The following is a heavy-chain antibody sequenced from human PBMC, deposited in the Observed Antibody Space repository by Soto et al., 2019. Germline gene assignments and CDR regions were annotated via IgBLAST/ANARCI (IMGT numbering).Heavy chain of an antibody. V-gene: IGHV4-59*01. D-gene: IGHD7-27*01. CDR2: IYYSGST. CDR3: ARRWGTSFDF. J-gene: IGHJ4*02. CDR1: GGSISSYY. Sequence: QVQLQESGPGLVQPSETLSLTCTVYGGSISSYYWSWIRQPQGKGLEWIGYIYYSGSTNYNPSLKSRVTISVDTSKNQFSLKLSSVTAADTAVYYCARRWGTSFDFWGQGTLVTVSS.